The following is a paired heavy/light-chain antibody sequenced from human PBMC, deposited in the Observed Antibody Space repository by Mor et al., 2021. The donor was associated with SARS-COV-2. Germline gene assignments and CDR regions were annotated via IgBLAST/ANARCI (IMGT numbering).Light chain of an antibody. J-gene: IGKJ3*01. CDR2: AAS. V-gene: IGKV1-9*01. Sequence: DIQLTQSPSFLSASVGDRVTITCRASQGISSYLAWYQQKPGKAPKLLIYAASTLQSGVPSRFSGSGSGTEFTLTISSLQPEDFATYYCQQLNSYRPVTFGPGTKVDIK. CDR3: QQLNSYRPVT. CDR1: QGISSY.
Heavy chain of an antibody. CDR2: INHSGST. J-gene: IGHJ6*02. V-gene: IGHV4-34*01. CDR3: ASLRSRSHNWNPYYYYYYGMDV. CDR1: GGSFSGYY. D-gene: IGHD1-1*01. Sequence: QVQLQQWGAGLLKPSETLSLTCAVYGGSFSGYYWSWIRQPPGKGLEWIGEINHSGSTNYNPSLKSRVTISVDTSKNQFSLKLSSVTAADTAVYYCASLRSRSHNWNPYYYYYYGMDVWGQGTTVTVSS.